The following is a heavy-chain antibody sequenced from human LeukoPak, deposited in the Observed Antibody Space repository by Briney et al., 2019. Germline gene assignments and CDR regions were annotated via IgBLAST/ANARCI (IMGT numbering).Heavy chain of an antibody. J-gene: IGHJ4*02. D-gene: IGHD3-10*01. Sequence: GGSLRLSCAASGFTVSGTHMSWVRQAPGKGLEWVAAMYTCGTTYYADSVTGRFTISRDNSKNTLYLHMNSLRAEDTAVYYCAKDEATSGGGLASWGQGTLVSVSS. CDR1: GFTVSGTH. CDR2: MYTCGTT. CDR3: AKDEATSGGGLAS. V-gene: IGHV3-53*01.